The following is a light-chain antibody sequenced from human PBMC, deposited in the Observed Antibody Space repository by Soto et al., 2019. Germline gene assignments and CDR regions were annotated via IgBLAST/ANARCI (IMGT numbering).Light chain of an antibody. CDR2: DAS. CDR3: QQYYRWPQT. CDR1: QAISTW. Sequence: DIQLTQSPPTLSSSVGDRVTISFRANQAISTWLAWYQVKPGKAPKLLIYDASSLQSGVPARFSGSGSGTEFTLTISSLQSEDFAVYYCQQYYRWPQTFGQGTKVDIK. V-gene: IGKV1-5*01. J-gene: IGKJ1*01.